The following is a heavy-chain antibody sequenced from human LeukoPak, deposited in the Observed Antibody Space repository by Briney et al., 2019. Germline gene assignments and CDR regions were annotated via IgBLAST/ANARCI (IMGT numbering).Heavy chain of an antibody. Sequence: GGSLRLSCAASGFTFRNYVIHWVRQAPGKGLEWVAVTSSDLNVKLYADSVKGRFTISRDNSRSTLYLQMNSLRAEDTAVYYCAKSIARGYYYGMDVWGQGTTVTVSS. D-gene: IGHD2-21*01. J-gene: IGHJ6*02. CDR3: AKSIARGYYYGMDV. CDR2: TSSDLNVK. V-gene: IGHV3-30*18. CDR1: GFTFRNYV.